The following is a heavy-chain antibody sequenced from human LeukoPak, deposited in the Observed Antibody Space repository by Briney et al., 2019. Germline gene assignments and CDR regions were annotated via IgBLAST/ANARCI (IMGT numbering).Heavy chain of an antibody. V-gene: IGHV3-9*01. CDR2: ISWNSGSI. CDR1: GFTLSSYA. D-gene: IGHD3-22*01. J-gene: IGHJ4*02. CDR3: AKDSYYDSSGYGGLDY. Sequence: GGSLRLSCAASGFTLSSYAMSWVRQAPGKGLEWVSGISWNSGSIGYADSVKGRFTISRVNAKNSLYLQMNSLRAEDTALYYCAKDSYYDSSGYGGLDYWGQGTLVTVSS.